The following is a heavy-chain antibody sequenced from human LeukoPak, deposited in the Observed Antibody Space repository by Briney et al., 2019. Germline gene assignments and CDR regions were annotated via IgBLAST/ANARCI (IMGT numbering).Heavy chain of an antibody. V-gene: IGHV3-9*01. CDR2: ISWNSGSR. CDR1: GFTFDDYA. Sequence: GRSLRLSCAASGFTFDDYAMHWVRQAPGKGLEWVSGISWNSGSRGYADSVKGRFTISRDNAKNSLYLQMNSLRAEDTALYYCARNMMVRSSLYYMAARGKGTPVTVS. CDR3: ARNMMVRSSLYYMAA. D-gene: IGHD6-6*01. J-gene: IGHJ6*03.